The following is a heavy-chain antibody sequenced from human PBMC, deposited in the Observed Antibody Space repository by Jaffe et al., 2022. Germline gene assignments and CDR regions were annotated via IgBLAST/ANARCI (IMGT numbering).Heavy chain of an antibody. CDR3: ARGGQLDYYYYYMDV. J-gene: IGHJ6*03. D-gene: IGHD6-13*01. CDR2: IGTAGDT. CDR1: GFTFSSYD. V-gene: IGHV3-13*01. Sequence: EVQLVESGGGLVQPGGSLRLSCAASGFTFSSYDMHWVRQATGKGLEWVSAIGTAGDTYYPGSVKGRFTISRENAKNSLYLQMNSLRAGDTAVYYCARGGQLDYYYYYMDVWGKGTTVTVSS.